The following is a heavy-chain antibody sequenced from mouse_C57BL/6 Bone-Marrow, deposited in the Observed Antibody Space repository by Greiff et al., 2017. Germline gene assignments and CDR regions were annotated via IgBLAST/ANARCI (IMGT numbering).Heavy chain of an antibody. D-gene: IGHD1-1*01. CDR1: GFTFSDYY. J-gene: IGHJ2*01. V-gene: IGHV5-16*01. Sequence: EVHLVESEGGLVRPGSSMKLSCTASGFTFSDYYMAWVRQVPEKGLEWVGNINSDGSSTYYLESLKSRFIISRDNAKNIPYLQMSSLKSEDTATYYCASYDYYGRAYFDYWGQGTTLTVSS. CDR2: INSDGSST. CDR3: ASYDYYGRAYFDY.